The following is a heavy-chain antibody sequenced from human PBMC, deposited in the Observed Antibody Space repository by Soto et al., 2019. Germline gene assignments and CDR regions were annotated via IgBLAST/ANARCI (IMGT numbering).Heavy chain of an antibody. V-gene: IGHV5-51*01. CDR3: AREGYSGSYHWPY. Sequence: GESLKISCKGSGYRFTNYWIGWVRQMPGKGLEWMGIIYPGDSDTRYSPSFQGQVTISADKSINTLYLQMNSLRAEDTAVYYCAREGYSGSYHWPYWGQGTLVTVSS. CDR2: IYPGDSDT. D-gene: IGHD1-26*01. CDR1: GYRFTNYW. J-gene: IGHJ4*02.